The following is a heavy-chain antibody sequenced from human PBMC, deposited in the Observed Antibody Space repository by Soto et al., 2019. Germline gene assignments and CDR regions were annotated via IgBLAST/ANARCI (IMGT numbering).Heavy chain of an antibody. CDR3: ARGRGSAAAVDY. V-gene: IGHV1-8*01. CDR1: GYTVTSYD. Sequence: QVQLVQSGAEVKKRGASVKVSCKASGYTVTSYDTKWVRQATEQELEWMGWMNPNSGNTGYAQKFQGRVTMTRNTSISTAYMELSSLRSEDTAVYYCARGRGSAAAVDYWGQGTLVTVSS. J-gene: IGHJ4*02. CDR2: MNPNSGNT. D-gene: IGHD6-13*01.